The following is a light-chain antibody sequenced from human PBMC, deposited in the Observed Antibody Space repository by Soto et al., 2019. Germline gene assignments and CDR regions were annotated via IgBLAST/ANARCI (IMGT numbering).Light chain of an antibody. CDR3: QQYNNWPPWT. CDR2: GAS. J-gene: IGKJ1*01. CDR1: QSVSSN. Sequence: EIVMTQSPATLSVSPGERATLSCRASQSVSSNLAWYQQKPGQAPRRLIYGASTRATGIPARVSGSGSGRECTLTISSLQSEDFAVYYCQQYNNWPPWTFGQGTKVEIK. V-gene: IGKV3-15*01.